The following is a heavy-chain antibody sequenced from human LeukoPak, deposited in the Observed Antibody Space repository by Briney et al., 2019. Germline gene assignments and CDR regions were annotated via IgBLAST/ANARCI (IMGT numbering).Heavy chain of an antibody. Sequence: SETLSLTCTVSGASISSGSYYWSWIRQPAGKGLEWIGRIYTSGSTNYNPSLKSRVTISVDTSKNQFSLKLSSVTAADTAVYYCTRVPAGTDYFDYWGQGTLVTVSS. CDR2: IYTSGST. J-gene: IGHJ4*02. CDR1: GASISSGSYY. V-gene: IGHV4-61*02. D-gene: IGHD6-13*01. CDR3: TRVPAGTDYFDY.